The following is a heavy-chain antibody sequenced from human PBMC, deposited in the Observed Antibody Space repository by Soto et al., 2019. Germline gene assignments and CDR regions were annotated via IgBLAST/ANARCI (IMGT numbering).Heavy chain of an antibody. D-gene: IGHD2-2*01. CDR2: IIPIFGTA. CDR3: ARDDCSSTSCYQDWFDP. Sequence: SVKVSCKASGGTFSSYAISWVRQAPGQGLEWMGGIIPIFGTANYAQKFQGRVTITADESTSTAYMELSSLRSEDTAVYYCARDDCSSTSCYQDWFDPWGQGTLVTVSS. V-gene: IGHV1-69*13. J-gene: IGHJ5*02. CDR1: GGTFSSYA.